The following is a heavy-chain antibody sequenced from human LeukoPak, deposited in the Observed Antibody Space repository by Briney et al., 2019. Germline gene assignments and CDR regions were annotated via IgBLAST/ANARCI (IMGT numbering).Heavy chain of an antibody. CDR3: ARVKVGYSSSHWALDI. Sequence: SETLSLTCTVSGGSISSYYWSWIRQPAGKGLEWIGRIYTSGSTNYNPSLKSRVTMSVDTPKNQFSLKLSSVTAADTAVYYCARVKVGYSSSHWALDIWGQGTMVTVSS. CDR2: IYTSGST. D-gene: IGHD6-13*01. CDR1: GGSISSYY. V-gene: IGHV4-4*07. J-gene: IGHJ3*02.